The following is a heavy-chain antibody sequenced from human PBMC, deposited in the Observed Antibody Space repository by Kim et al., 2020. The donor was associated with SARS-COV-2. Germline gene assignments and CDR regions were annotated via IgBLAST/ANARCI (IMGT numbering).Heavy chain of an antibody. D-gene: IGHD3-22*01. J-gene: IGHJ4*02. V-gene: IGHV3-43*01. CDR3: AKDTYYYDSSGIFYY. Sequence: SVKDRFTISRNNSKNSLYLQMNSLRTEDTALYYCAKDTYYYDSSGIFYYWGQGTLLTVSS.